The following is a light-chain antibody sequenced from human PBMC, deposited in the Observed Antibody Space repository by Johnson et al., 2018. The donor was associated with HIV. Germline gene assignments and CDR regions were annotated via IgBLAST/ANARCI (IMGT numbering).Light chain of an antibody. Sequence: QSVLTQPPSVSAAPGQKVTISCSGSSSNIGNNYVSWYQQLPGTAPKLLIYENNKRPSGIPDRFSGSKSGTSATLGITGLQTGDEADYYCGTWDSSLSVNVFGPGTKCTVL. CDR1: SSNIGNNY. CDR2: ENN. V-gene: IGLV1-51*02. J-gene: IGLJ1*01. CDR3: GTWDSSLSVNV.